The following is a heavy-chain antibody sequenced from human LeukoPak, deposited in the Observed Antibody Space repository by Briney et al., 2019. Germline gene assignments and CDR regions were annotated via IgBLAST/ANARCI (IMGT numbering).Heavy chain of an antibody. CDR2: IYYSGST. CDR1: GGSISSYY. CDR3: AREFPPEFVGWTHAFVI. Sequence: SETLSLTCTVSGGSISSYYWSWIRQPPGKGLEWIGYIYYSGSTNYNPSLKSRVTISVDTSKNQFSLKLSSVTAADTAVYYCAREFPPEFVGWTHAFVIWGQGTMVTVSS. V-gene: IGHV4-59*01. J-gene: IGHJ3*02. D-gene: IGHD3/OR15-3a*01.